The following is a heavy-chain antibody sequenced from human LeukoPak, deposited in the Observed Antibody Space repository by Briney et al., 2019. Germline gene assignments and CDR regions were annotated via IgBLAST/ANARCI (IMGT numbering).Heavy chain of an antibody. D-gene: IGHD4-11*01. CDR3: AKKANTDYHPFDI. Sequence: NPGGSLRLSCAASGFTFSSYSMNWVRQAPGKGLEWVSSISSSSSYIYYADSVKGRFTISRDNSKNTLYLQMNSLRGEDTAVYYCAKKANTDYHPFDIWGQGTMVTVSS. CDR1: GFTFSSYS. CDR2: ISSSSSYI. J-gene: IGHJ3*02. V-gene: IGHV3-21*01.